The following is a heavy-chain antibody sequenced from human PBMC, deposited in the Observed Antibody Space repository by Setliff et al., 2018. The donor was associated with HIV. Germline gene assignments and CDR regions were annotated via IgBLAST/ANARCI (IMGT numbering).Heavy chain of an antibody. CDR2: IIPILGIA. CDR3: ARERGSGSHFDY. Sequence: SVKVSCKASGGTFSSYAISWVRQAPGQGLEWMGGIIPILGIANYAQKFQGRVTITADESTSTAYMELSSLRSEDTAVYYCARERGSGSHFDYWGQGTLVTVSS. D-gene: IGHD1-26*01. J-gene: IGHJ4*02. V-gene: IGHV1-69*10. CDR1: GGTFSSYA.